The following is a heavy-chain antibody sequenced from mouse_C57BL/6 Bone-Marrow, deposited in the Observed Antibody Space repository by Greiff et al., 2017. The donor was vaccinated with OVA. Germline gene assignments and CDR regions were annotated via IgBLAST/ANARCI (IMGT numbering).Heavy chain of an antibody. CDR1: GYSFTGYY. Sequence: LVESGPELVKPGASVKISCKASGYSFTGYYMNWVKQSPEKSLEWIGEINPSTGGTTYNQKFKAKATLTVDKSSSTAYMQLKSLTSEDSAVYYCAPLSYYAMDYWGQGTSVTVSS. CDR2: INPSTGGT. J-gene: IGHJ4*01. CDR3: APLSYYAMDY. V-gene: IGHV1-42*01.